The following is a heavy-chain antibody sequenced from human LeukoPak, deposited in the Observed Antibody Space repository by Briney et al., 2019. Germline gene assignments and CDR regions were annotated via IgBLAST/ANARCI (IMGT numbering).Heavy chain of an antibody. Sequence: ASVKVSCKASGYTFTSYAMNWVRQAPGQGFEWMGWINTNTGNPTYAQGFTGRFVFSLDTSVSTAYLQISSLKAEDTAVYYCARRGSHITMVRGVPNWFDPWGQGTLVTVSS. CDR2: INTNTGNP. J-gene: IGHJ5*02. V-gene: IGHV7-4-1*02. D-gene: IGHD3-10*01. CDR1: GYTFTSYA. CDR3: ARRGSHITMVRGVPNWFDP.